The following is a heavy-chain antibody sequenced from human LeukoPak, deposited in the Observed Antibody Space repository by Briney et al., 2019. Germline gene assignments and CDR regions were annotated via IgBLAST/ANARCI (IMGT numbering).Heavy chain of an antibody. CDR1: GGSISSYY. CDR3: TKVGLSGLFDY. J-gene: IGHJ4*02. CDR2: IYYSGST. Sequence: SETLSLTCTVSGGSISSYYWSWIRQPPGKGLEWIGYIYYSGSTNYNPSLKSRVTMSIDTSRSQFSLKLNSVTAADTAVYYCTKVGLSGLFDYWGQGALVTVSS. V-gene: IGHV4-59*01. D-gene: IGHD3-10*01.